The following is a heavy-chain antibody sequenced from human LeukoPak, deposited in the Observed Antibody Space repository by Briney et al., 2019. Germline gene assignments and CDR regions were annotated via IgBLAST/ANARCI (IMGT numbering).Heavy chain of an antibody. D-gene: IGHD2-2*01. CDR3: ARVHGPLGVVVPAAMPNWFDP. J-gene: IGHJ5*02. CDR2: IYYSGST. V-gene: IGHV4-59*01. CDR1: GGSISSYY. Sequence: LETLSLTCTVSGGSISSYYWSWIRQPPGKGLEWIGYIYYSGSTNYNPSLKSRVTISVDTSKNQLSLKLSSVTAADTAVYYCARVHGPLGVVVPAAMPNWFDPWGQGTLVTVSS.